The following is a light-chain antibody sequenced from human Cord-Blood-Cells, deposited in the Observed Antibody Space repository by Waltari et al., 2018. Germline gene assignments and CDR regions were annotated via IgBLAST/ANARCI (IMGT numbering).Light chain of an antibody. CDR1: SSDVGGYKY. Sequence: QSALTQPASVSGSPGQSITISCTGTSSDVGGYKYVSWYQQHPGKAPNLTIYDGSNRPSGRSNRFSGAKSGNTASLTISWLQAEDGSDYYCSSYTSSSTLLFGGGTKLTVL. CDR3: SSYTSSSTLL. CDR2: DGS. V-gene: IGLV2-14*03. J-gene: IGLJ3*02.